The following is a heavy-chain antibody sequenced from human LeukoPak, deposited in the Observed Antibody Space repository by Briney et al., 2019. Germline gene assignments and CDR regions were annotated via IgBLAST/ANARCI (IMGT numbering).Heavy chain of an antibody. J-gene: IGHJ4*02. D-gene: IGHD3-22*01. CDR1: GYTFTGYY. CDR3: ARGRDSSGYYHHFDY. V-gene: IGHV1-2*02. CDR2: INPNSGGT. Sequence: RASVKVSCKASGYTFTGYYMHWVRQAPGQGLEWMGWINPNSGGTNYAQKFQGRVTMTRDTSISTAYMELSRLRSDDTAVYYCARGRDSSGYYHHFDYWGQGTLVTVSS.